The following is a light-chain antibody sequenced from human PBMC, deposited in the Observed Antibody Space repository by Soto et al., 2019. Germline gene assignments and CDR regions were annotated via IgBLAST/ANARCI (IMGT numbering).Light chain of an antibody. V-gene: IGKV1-12*01. Sequence: DIQMTQSPSSVSASVGDRVAISCRASEDINSRLAWYQQKPGNAPKLLIYAAFILQSGVPSRFSGYGSGTDFTLSISSLQPEDFATYYCQQADSFPITFGQGTRLRLN. J-gene: IGKJ5*01. CDR1: EDINSR. CDR3: QQADSFPIT. CDR2: AAF.